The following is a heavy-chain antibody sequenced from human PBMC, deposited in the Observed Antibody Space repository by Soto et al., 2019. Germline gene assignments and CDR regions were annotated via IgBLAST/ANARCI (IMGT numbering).Heavy chain of an antibody. CDR2: IRTKSNSYAT. CDR1: GFSFSDSG. Sequence: GGSLRLSCAASGFSFSDSGIHWVRQASGKGLEWVGRIRTKSNSYATAYAASVKGRFTISRDDSKNTAYLQMNSLKTEDTAVYYCTRPHFIVEPGINYWGQGTLVTVSS. V-gene: IGHV3-73*01. J-gene: IGHJ4*02. CDR3: TRPHFIVEPGINY. D-gene: IGHD6-13*01.